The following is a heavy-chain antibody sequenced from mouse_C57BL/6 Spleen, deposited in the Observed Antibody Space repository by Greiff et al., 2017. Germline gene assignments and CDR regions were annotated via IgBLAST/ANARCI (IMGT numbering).Heavy chain of an antibody. D-gene: IGHD1-1*01. CDR1: GYAFSSYW. V-gene: IGHV1-80*01. J-gene: IGHJ2*01. Sequence: QVQLKQSGAELVKPGASVKISCKASGYAFSSYWMNWVKQRPGKGLEWIGQIYPGDGDTNYNGKFKGKATLTADKSSSTAYMQLSSLTSEDSAVYFCARTTVGDYFDYWGQGTTLTVSS. CDR2: IYPGDGDT. CDR3: ARTTVGDYFDY.